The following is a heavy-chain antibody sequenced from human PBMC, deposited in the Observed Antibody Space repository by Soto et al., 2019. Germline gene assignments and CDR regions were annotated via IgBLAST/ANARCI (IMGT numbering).Heavy chain of an antibody. CDR2: ISAYNGNT. J-gene: IGHJ6*02. CDR1: GYTFTSYG. D-gene: IGHD4-17*01. V-gene: IGHV1-18*01. Sequence: QVQLVQSGAEVKKPGASVKVSCKASGYTFTSYGISWVRQAPGQGLEWMGWISAYNGNTNYAQKLQGRVTMTTDTSTSTADMELRSLRSDDTAVYYCAREQYGDYEGDYYYYGMDVWGQGTTVTVSS. CDR3: AREQYGDYEGDYYYYGMDV.